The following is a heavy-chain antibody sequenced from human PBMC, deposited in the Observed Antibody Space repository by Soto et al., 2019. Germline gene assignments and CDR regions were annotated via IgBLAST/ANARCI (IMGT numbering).Heavy chain of an antibody. CDR1: GFSFSSYA. CDR3: AKVSGYCGGDCYHLYYYDMDV. V-gene: IGHV3-23*01. CDR2: ISGSGDST. Sequence: EVQLLESGGGLVQPGGSLRLSCAASGFSFSSYAMSWVRQAPGKGLEWVSAISGSGDSTYYADSVKGRFTISRDNSKNTLYLQMNSLRAEDTAVYYCAKVSGYCGGDCYHLYYYDMDVWRQGTTLTVSS. D-gene: IGHD2-21*02. J-gene: IGHJ6*02.